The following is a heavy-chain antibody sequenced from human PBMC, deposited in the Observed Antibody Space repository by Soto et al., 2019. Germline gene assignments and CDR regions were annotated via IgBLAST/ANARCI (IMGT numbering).Heavy chain of an antibody. CDR2: ISGSGGST. CDR1: GFTFSSYA. CDR3: AKDGSSGFPLSGYYYYGMDV. D-gene: IGHD6-19*01. V-gene: IGHV3-23*01. J-gene: IGHJ6*02. Sequence: GGSLRLSCAASGFTFSSYAMSWVRQAPGKGLEWVSAISGSGGSTYYADSVKGRFTISRDNSKNTLYLQMNSLRAEDTAVYYCAKDGSSGFPLSGYYYYGMDVWGQGTTVTVSS.